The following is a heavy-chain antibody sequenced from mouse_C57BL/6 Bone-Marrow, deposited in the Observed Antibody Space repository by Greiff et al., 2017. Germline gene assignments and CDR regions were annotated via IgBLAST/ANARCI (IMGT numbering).Heavy chain of an antibody. CDR2: IYWDDDK. Sequence: QVTLKVSGPGILQSSQTLSLTCSFSGFSLSTSGMGVSWIRQPSGKGLEWLAHIYWDDDKRYNPSLKSRLTISKDTSRNQVFLKITSVDTADTATYYCARSLYYYGSSIWYFDVWGTGTTVTVSS. V-gene: IGHV8-12*01. D-gene: IGHD1-1*01. CDR1: GFSLSTSGMG. J-gene: IGHJ1*03. CDR3: ARSLYYYGSSIWYFDV.